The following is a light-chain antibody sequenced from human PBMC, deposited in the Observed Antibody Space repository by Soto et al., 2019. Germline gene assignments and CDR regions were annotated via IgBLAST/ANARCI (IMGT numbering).Light chain of an antibody. CDR1: QSISSW. CDR2: DAS. CDR3: QQYNSYSPAT. J-gene: IGKJ1*01. V-gene: IGKV1-5*01. Sequence: DIQITQSPSTLSASVGDRVTITCRASQSISSWLAWYQQKPGKAPKVMIFDASTLESGVPSRFSGRGSETEFTLTISSLQPDDFANYYCQQYNSYSPATFGQGTKVDIK.